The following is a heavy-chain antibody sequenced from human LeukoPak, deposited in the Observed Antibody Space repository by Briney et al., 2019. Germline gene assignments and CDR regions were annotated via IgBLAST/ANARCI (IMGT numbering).Heavy chain of an antibody. V-gene: IGHV5-51*01. CDR2: IYPGYSDA. CDR1: GYRLTNNW. CDR3: VRFPLSSSLDH. Sequence: GESLKISCKISGYRLTNNWIGWVRQVPGKGLEWMGLIYPGYSDAKYSPSFQGQVTLSVDTSISAAYLQLGGLRASDTAIYYCVRFPLSSSLDHWGQGTLVTVSS. D-gene: IGHD6-13*01. J-gene: IGHJ5*02.